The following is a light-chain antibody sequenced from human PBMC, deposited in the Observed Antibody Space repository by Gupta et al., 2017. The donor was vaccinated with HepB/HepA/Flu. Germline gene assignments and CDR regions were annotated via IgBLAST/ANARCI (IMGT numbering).Light chain of an antibody. CDR2: AAS. Sequence: DIQMTQSPSSLSASVGDRVTITCRASQSISSYLNWYQQKPGKAPKLLIYAASRWQSGVPSRFSGSGCGTDFTLTISRLQPEDFATYYCQHRDSTPCTFGQGTKVEIK. J-gene: IGKJ2*02. V-gene: IGKV1-39*01. CDR3: QHRDSTPCT. CDR1: QSISSY.